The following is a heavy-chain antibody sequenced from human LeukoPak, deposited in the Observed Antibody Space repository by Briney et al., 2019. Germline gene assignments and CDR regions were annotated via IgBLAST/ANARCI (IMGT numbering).Heavy chain of an antibody. CDR1: AFTFSNYE. V-gene: IGHV3-48*03. CDR2: ITNSGSTK. Sequence: GGSLRLSCAASAFTFSNYEMKWVRQSPGKGLEWVSFITNSGSTKYYADSVKGRFTISRDNGKNSLYLQMNSLRAEDTAVYYCARDLSPGVEPSNCFNYWGQGTLVTVSS. D-gene: IGHD3-3*01. J-gene: IGHJ4*02. CDR3: ARDLSPGVEPSNCFNY.